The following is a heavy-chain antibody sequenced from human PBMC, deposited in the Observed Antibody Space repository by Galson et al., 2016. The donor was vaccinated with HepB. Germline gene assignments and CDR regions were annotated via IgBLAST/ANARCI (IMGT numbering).Heavy chain of an antibody. J-gene: IGHJ4*02. V-gene: IGHV5-51*01. Sequence: QSGAEVKKPGESLQISCKASGYNFPLYYIAWVRQMPGRGLEWMGIIYPGDSETRYSPSFQDHVTISADKSFTTAHLEWSSLKTSDTAIYYCARQAFYYGSGSYFLDYWGQGTLVTVSS. CDR1: GYNFPLYY. CDR2: IYPGDSET. CDR3: ARQAFYYGSGSYFLDY. D-gene: IGHD3-10*01.